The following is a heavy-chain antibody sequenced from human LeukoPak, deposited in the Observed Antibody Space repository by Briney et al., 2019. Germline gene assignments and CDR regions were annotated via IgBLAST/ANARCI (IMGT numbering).Heavy chain of an antibody. J-gene: IGHJ6*02. Sequence: PGGSLRLSCAASGFTFDDYAMHWVRQAPGKGLEWVSLISGDGGSTYYADSVKGRFTISRDNSKNSLYLQMNSLRTEDTALYYCAKATEYPRAAYYYYYGMDVWGQGTTVTVSS. CDR1: GFTFDDYA. V-gene: IGHV3-43*02. CDR2: ISGDGGST. CDR3: AKATEYPRAAYYYYYGMDV. D-gene: IGHD2-15*01.